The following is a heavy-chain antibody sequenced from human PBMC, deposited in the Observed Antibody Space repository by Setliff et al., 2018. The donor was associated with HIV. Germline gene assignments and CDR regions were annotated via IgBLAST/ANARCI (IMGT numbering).Heavy chain of an antibody. CDR3: ARDGYLVGATRFDY. D-gene: IGHD1-26*01. CDR2: INYSGTT. J-gene: IGHJ4*02. V-gene: IGHV4-39*02. CDR1: GDSISSTTFY. Sequence: TSETLSLTCTVSGDSISSTTFYWVWIRQPPGKGLEWIGIINYSGTTYYNPSLKSRVTISVATSKNQFSLRLSSVTAADTAVYYCARDGYLVGATRFDYWGQGTLVTVSS.